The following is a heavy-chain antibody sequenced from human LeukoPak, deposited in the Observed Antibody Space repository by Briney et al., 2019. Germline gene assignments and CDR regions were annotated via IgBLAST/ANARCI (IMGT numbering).Heavy chain of an antibody. V-gene: IGHV3-9*01. D-gene: IGHD2-2*01. Sequence: GGSLRLSCAASGFTFDDYAMPWVRQAPGKGLEWVSGISWNSGSIGYADSVKGRFTISRDNAKNSLYLQMNSLRAEDTALYYCAKDMRGVVVPPHDAFDIWGQGTMVTVSS. CDR1: GFTFDDYA. CDR3: AKDMRGVVVPPHDAFDI. CDR2: ISWNSGSI. J-gene: IGHJ3*02.